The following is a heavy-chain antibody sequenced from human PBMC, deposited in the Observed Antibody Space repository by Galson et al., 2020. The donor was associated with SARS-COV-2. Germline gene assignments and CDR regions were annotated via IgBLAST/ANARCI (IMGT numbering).Heavy chain of an antibody. CDR2: ISPNSGAT. Sequence: ASVKVSCKASGYLFTGYSIHWVRQAPGQRPEWMGWISPNSGATNYAQKFRGRVTMTADASIITAFMELSTLRSDDSAIYYCTRIDSGWYVPFDNWGQGTLVIVSS. J-gene: IGHJ4*02. V-gene: IGHV1-2*02. CDR3: TRIDSGWYVPFDN. CDR1: GYLFTGYS. D-gene: IGHD6-19*01.